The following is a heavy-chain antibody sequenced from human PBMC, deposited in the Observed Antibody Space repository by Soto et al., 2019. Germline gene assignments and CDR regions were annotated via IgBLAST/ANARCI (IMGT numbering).Heavy chain of an antibody. CDR3: VKDESINWYSGHFRH. CDR1: GFTFGDYT. Sequence: GGSLRLSCTTSGFTFGDYTMSWVRQAPGKGLEWVGFIRGKAYHGTTEYAASVKDRFTISRDNAKNSLHLQMNSLRAEDTAFYYCVKDESINWYSGHFRHWGQGTLVTVSS. J-gene: IGHJ1*01. CDR2: IRGKAYHGTT. D-gene: IGHD6-13*01. V-gene: IGHV3-49*04.